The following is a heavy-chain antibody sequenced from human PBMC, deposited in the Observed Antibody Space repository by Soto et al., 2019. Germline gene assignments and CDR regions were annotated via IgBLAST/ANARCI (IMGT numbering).Heavy chain of an antibody. D-gene: IGHD6-19*01. J-gene: IGHJ3*02. Sequence: GGSLRLSCAASGFTFSSYAMSWVRQAPGKGLEWVSAISGSGGSTYYADSVKGRFTISRDNSKNTLYLQMNSLRAEDTAVYYCAKQQGREGIAVAGMSAFDIWGQGTMVTVSS. CDR2: ISGSGGST. V-gene: IGHV3-23*01. CDR3: AKQQGREGIAVAGMSAFDI. CDR1: GFTFSSYA.